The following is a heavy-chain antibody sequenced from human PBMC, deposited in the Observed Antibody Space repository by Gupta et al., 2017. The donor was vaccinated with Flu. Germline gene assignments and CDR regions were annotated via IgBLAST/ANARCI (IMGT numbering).Heavy chain of an antibody. D-gene: IGHD6-6*01. V-gene: IGHV1-18*01. CDR2: ISAYNGNT. CDR1: GYTFTSYG. Sequence: ASGYTFTSYGISWVRQAPGQGLEWMGWISAYNGNTNYAQKLQGRVTMTTDTSTSTAYMELRSLRSDDTAVYYCARDRWKAARPWWFDPWGQGTLVTVSS. J-gene: IGHJ5*02. CDR3: ARDRWKAARPWWFDP.